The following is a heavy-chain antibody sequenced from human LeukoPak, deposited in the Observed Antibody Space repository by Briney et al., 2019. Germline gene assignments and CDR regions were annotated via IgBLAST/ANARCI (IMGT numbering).Heavy chain of an antibody. J-gene: IGHJ6*03. Sequence: GGSLRLSCAASGFTFHDYAMHWVRQAPGKGLEYVSVIRGGGGVQYYAASVKGRFTISRDNSKNTLYLQMNSLRAEDTAVYYCAKGRYDSSGPSHYYYYFMDVWGKGTTVTVSS. V-gene: IGHV3-23*01. CDR1: GFTFHDYA. CDR2: IRGGGGVQ. CDR3: AKGRYDSSGPSHYYYYFMDV. D-gene: IGHD3-22*01.